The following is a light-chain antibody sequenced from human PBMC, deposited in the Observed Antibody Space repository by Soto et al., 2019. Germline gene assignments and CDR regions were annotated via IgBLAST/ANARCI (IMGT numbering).Light chain of an antibody. CDR2: GAS. Sequence: EIVLTQSPGTLSLSPGERATLSCRASQSLSSYLAWYQQKPGQAPRRLISGASSRATGIPDRFSGSGSGTDFTLTISRLEPEDFAVYYCRQYGSSPSYTFRQETKLEIK. CDR1: QSLSSY. CDR3: RQYGSSPSYT. V-gene: IGKV3-20*01. J-gene: IGKJ2*01.